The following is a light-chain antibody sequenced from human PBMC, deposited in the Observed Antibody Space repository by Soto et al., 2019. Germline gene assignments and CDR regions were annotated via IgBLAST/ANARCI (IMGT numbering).Light chain of an antibody. Sequence: EIVLTQSPGTLSLSPGERATLSCRASQSVSSSYLAWYQQKPGQAPRLLIYGASSRATGISDRISGSGSGTDFTLTISRLEPEDFAVYYCQQYGSAPPTFGQGTKVDI. CDR2: GAS. CDR1: QSVSSSY. V-gene: IGKV3-20*01. J-gene: IGKJ1*01. CDR3: QQYGSAPPT.